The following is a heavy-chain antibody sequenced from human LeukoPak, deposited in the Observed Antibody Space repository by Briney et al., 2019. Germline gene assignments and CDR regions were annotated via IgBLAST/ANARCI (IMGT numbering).Heavy chain of an antibody. CDR2: IWYDGSKK. D-gene: IGHD1-26*01. Sequence: GGSLRLSCAASGFTFSSYGMHWVRQAPGKGLEWVAVIWYDGSKKYYADSVKGRFTISRDNSKNTLYLQMNSLRAEDTAVYYCAKDVGSGSYAAKGYWGQGTLVTVSS. J-gene: IGHJ4*02. V-gene: IGHV3-30*02. CDR3: AKDVGSGSYAAKGY. CDR1: GFTFSSYG.